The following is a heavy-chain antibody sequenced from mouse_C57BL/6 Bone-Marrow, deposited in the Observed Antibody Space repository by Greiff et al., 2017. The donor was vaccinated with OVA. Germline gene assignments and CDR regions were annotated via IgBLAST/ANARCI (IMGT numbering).Heavy chain of an antibody. CDR2: IDPENGDT. V-gene: IGHV14-4*01. Sequence: EVKLMESGAELVRPGASVKLSCTASGFNIKDDYMHWVKQRPEQGLEWIGWIDPENGDTEYASKFQGKATITADTSSNTAYLQLSSLTSEDTAVYYCTTWGRYVYAMDYWGQGTSVTVSS. D-gene: IGHD1-1*01. J-gene: IGHJ4*01. CDR3: TTWGRYVYAMDY. CDR1: GFNIKDDY.